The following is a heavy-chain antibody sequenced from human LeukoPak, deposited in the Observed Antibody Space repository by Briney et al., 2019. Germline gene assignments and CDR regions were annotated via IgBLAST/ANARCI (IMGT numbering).Heavy chain of an antibody. J-gene: IGHJ4*02. Sequence: AGGSLRLSCVASGFTFSSYWMIWVRQAPGKGLEWVANIKEDGSAKYYVDSVKGRFTISRDNARNSLYLGMNSLRAEDTAVYYCARGGFHPDYWGQGTLVTVSS. CDR3: ARGGFHPDY. V-gene: IGHV3-7*05. CDR2: IKEDGSAK. CDR1: GFTFSSYW.